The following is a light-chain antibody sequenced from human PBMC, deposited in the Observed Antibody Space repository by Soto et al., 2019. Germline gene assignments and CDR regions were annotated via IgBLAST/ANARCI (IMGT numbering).Light chain of an antibody. J-gene: IGKJ4*01. CDR1: QTISTY. Sequence: DVRMTQSPSSLSASVGDTITITCRASQTISTYLNWFQQKSGESPRLLIYGASTLHDGVPSRFSGSGSGADFTLTISGLQPEDFATYHCQQTYSDISFGGGTRVE. CDR3: QQTYSDIS. CDR2: GAS. V-gene: IGKV1-39*01.